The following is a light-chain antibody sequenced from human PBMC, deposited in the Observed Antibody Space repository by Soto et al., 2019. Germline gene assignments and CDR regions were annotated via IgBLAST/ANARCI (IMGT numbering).Light chain of an antibody. CDR3: QEYNGDSGLT. V-gene: IGKV1-5*03. CDR1: QNIHSW. Sequence: DIQMTQSPSTVSASIGDRVTITCRASQNIHSWVAWYQQKPGKAPELLIYSASGLETGVPSRFSGSGFGTEFTLTISSLHPDDFATYYCQEYNGDSGLTFGGGTKVEIK. CDR2: SAS. J-gene: IGKJ4*01.